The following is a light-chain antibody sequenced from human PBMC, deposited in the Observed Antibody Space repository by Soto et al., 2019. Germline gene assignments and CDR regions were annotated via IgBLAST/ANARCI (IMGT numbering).Light chain of an antibody. V-gene: IGLV2-18*02. CDR3: SSYISSSSSVV. Sequence: QSALTQPPSVSGSPGQSVTISCTGSSSDVGSNNRVSWYQQPPGTAPKFIIYEVSNRPSGVPDRFSGSKSGNTASLTISGLHAEDESDYYCSSYISSSSSVVFGGGTKLTVL. CDR1: SSDVGSNNR. CDR2: EVS. J-gene: IGLJ2*01.